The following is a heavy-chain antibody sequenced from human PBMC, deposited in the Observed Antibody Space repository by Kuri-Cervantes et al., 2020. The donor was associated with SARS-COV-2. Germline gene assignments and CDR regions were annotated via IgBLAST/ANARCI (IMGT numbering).Heavy chain of an antibody. J-gene: IGHJ4*02. Sequence: GESLKISCAASGFTVSTNYMSWVRQAPGKGLEWVSLIYSSGNTHYADSVKGRFTISRDNSKNTLYLQLNSLRVDDTAVYYCAGGGSWNSGTCFDYWGQGTLVTVSS. D-gene: IGHD2-15*01. CDR3: AGGGSWNSGTCFDY. CDR1: GFTVSTNY. V-gene: IGHV3-53*01. CDR2: IYSSGNT.